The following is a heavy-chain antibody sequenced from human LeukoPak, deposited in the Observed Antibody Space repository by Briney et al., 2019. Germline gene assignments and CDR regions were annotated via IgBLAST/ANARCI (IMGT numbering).Heavy chain of an antibody. CDR3: ARRYCSGGSCWHFDY. J-gene: IGHJ4*02. D-gene: IGHD2-15*01. V-gene: IGHV4-38-2*01. Sequence: PSETLSLTCAVSGYSISSDYYWGRIRQPPGKGLEWIGSFDHRGSTYYNPSLRSRVTVSVDTSKNHFSLKLSSVTAADTAVYYCARRYCSGGSCWHFDYWGQGTLVTVSS. CDR1: GYSISSDYY. CDR2: FDHRGST.